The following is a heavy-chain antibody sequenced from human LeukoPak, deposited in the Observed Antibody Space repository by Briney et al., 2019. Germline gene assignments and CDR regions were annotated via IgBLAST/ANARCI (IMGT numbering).Heavy chain of an antibody. J-gene: IGHJ5*02. CDR1: GFTFGDYY. Sequence: GGSLRLSCAASGFTFGDYYMSWIRQAPGKGLEWVSYISSSGSSIYYADSVKGRFTVSRDNAKNSLYLQMNSLRAEDTAMYYCARSASRYSSSSYGWFDPWGQGTLVTVSS. D-gene: IGHD6-6*01. CDR3: ARSASRYSSSSYGWFDP. V-gene: IGHV3-11*01. CDR2: ISSSGSSI.